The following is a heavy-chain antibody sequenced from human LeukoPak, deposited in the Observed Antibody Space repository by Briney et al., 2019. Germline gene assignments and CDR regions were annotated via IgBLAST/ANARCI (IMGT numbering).Heavy chain of an antibody. CDR1: GGSISSGDYY. CDR3: AGRRGYSGYDPVDY. D-gene: IGHD5-12*01. Sequence: SETLSLTCTVSGGSISSGDYYWSWIRQPPGKGLEWSDYIYYSGSTYDNPSVKGRVTISVDTSKIQFSLKLSAVTAAGTAVYDCAGRRGYSGYDPVDYWGQGTLVTVSS. J-gene: IGHJ4*02. V-gene: IGHV4-30-4*08. CDR2: IYYSGST.